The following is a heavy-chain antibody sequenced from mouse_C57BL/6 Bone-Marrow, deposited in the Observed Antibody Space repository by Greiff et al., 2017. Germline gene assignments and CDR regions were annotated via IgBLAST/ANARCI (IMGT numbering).Heavy chain of an antibody. CDR3: TPSYYYGSSYVPMDY. V-gene: IGHV1-15*01. Sequence: QVQLQQSGAELVRPGASVTLSCKASGYTFTDYDMHWVKQTPVHGLEWIGAIDPETGGTAYNQKFKGKAILTADKSSSTSYMELRSLTSEDSAVYYCTPSYYYGSSYVPMDYWGQGTSVTVSS. CDR2: IDPETGGT. J-gene: IGHJ4*01. D-gene: IGHD1-1*01. CDR1: GYTFTDYD.